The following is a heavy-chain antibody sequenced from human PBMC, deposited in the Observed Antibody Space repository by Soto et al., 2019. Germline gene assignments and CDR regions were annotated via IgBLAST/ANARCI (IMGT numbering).Heavy chain of an antibody. CDR2: INADNGDT. J-gene: IGHJ4*02. V-gene: IGHV1-3*05. D-gene: IGHD3-16*01. Sequence: QVQLVQSGAEEKKPGASVKVSCMSSGYTFIKYGIHWMRQAPGERPEWMAWINADNGDTRYSQKFRGRVTFTRDTSTSTAYMELSSLMSEDTAVYYCARDLLGDPGMITDYWGQGTLVTVSS. CDR1: GYTFIKYG. CDR3: ARDLLGDPGMITDY.